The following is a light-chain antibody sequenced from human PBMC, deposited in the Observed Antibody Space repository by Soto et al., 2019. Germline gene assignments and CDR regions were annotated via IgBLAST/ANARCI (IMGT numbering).Light chain of an antibody. CDR2: DVS. Sequence: QSALTQPASVSGSPGQSITISCTGTSSDVGGYNYVSWYQQHPGKAPKLMISDVSNRPSGVSNRFSGSKSGNTASLTISGLQTEDGADYCSSYTTSSTYVFGTGTKVTVL. J-gene: IGLJ1*01. V-gene: IGLV2-14*01. CDR1: SSDVGGYNY. CDR3: SSYTTSSTYV.